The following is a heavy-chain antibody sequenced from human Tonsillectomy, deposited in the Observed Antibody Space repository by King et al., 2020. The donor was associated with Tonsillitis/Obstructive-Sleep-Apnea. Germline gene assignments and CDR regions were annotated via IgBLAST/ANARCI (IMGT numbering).Heavy chain of an antibody. CDR2: IYYSGST. CDR1: GGSVSSGSYY. J-gene: IGHJ6*01. Sequence: QLQESGPGLVKPSETLSLTYTVSGGSVSSGSYYWSWIRQPPGKGLDWIGYIYYSGSTNYTPSLKSRVTITVHTSKNQFSLKLSSVTAADTAVYYCAGEDNDFWLVDVWGKGPRSPSPQ. D-gene: IGHD3-3*01. CDR3: AGEDNDFWLVDV. V-gene: IGHV4-61*01.